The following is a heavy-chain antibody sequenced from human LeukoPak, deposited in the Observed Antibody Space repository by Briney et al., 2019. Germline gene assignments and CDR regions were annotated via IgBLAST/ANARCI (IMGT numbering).Heavy chain of an antibody. V-gene: IGHV3-30*04. Sequence: GGSLRLSCAASGFTFISYAMHWVRQAPGKGLEWVALISYDGSNKYYADSVKGRFTISRDNSQNTLYLQMNSLRAEDAAVYYCARDLSGYCSGGSCYFGYWGQGTLVTVSS. CDR2: ISYDGSNK. J-gene: IGHJ4*02. D-gene: IGHD2-15*01. CDR1: GFTFISYA. CDR3: ARDLSGYCSGGSCYFGY.